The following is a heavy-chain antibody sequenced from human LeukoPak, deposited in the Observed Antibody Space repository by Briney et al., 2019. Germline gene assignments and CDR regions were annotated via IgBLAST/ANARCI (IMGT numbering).Heavy chain of an antibody. CDR2: IYYSGST. CDR3: ARDRSSGYYYYYMDV. D-gene: IGHD6-19*01. J-gene: IGHJ6*03. CDR1: RESISSYY. Sequence: SETLSLTCTVSRESISSYYWSWIRQPPGKGLEWIGYIYYSGSTNYNPSLKSRVTISVDTSKNQFSLKLSSVTAADTPVYYCARDRSSGYYYYYMDVWGKGTTVTVSS. V-gene: IGHV4-59*01.